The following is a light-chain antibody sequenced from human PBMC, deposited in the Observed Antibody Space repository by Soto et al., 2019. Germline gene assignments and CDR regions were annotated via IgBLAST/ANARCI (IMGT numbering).Light chain of an antibody. V-gene: IGKV3D-15*01. CDR2: AAS. J-gene: IGKJ5*01. Sequence: EIVMTQSPATLSVSPGERATLSCRAGQSVSINLAWYQQKPGQAPRLLIYAASARATGIPDRFSGSGSGTDFTLTITSLEPEDFAVYYCQQYGTSPRTFGQGTRLEIK. CDR3: QQYGTSPRT. CDR1: QSVSIN.